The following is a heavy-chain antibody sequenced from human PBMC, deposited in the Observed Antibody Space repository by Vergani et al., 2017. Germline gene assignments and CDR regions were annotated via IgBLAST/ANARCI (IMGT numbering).Heavy chain of an antibody. CDR3: AKSRSATVTTTRSIPGSFFNPFDY. V-gene: IGHV3-23*01. J-gene: IGHJ4*02. D-gene: IGHD4-17*01. CDR1: GFTFSSYA. Sequence: EVQLLESGGGLVQPGGSLRLSCAASGFTFSSYAMSWVRQAPGKGLEWVSAISGSGGSTYYADSVKGRFTISRDTSQSTLYLQMNSLRAEDTAVYYCAKSRSATVTTTRSIPGSFFNPFDYWGQGTLVTVSS. CDR2: ISGSGGST.